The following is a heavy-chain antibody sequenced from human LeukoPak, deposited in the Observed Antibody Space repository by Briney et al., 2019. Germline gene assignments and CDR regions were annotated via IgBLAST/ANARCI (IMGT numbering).Heavy chain of an antibody. Sequence: SDTLSLTCTVSGGSVSSYYWSCIRQPPEKRLEWIGYIYYSGSTSYNPSLKSRVSISVDTSNNQFSLKLTSVTAADTAVYYCARVRRSGSYPSYFDYWGQGTLVTVSS. CDR3: ARVRRSGSYPSYFDY. D-gene: IGHD3-22*01. J-gene: IGHJ4*02. V-gene: IGHV4-59*02. CDR2: IYYSGST. CDR1: GGSVSSYY.